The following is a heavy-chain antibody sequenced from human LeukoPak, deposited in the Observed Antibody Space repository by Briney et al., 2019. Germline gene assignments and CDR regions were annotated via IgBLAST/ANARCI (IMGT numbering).Heavy chain of an antibody. CDR2: IYHSGST. D-gene: IGHD1-26*01. CDR3: ASIVGATVSFDY. J-gene: IGHJ4*02. Sequence: SETLSLTCAVSGGSISSSNWWSWVRQPPGKGLEWIGEIYHSGSTNYNPSLKSRVTISVDKSKNQFTLKLGSVTAADTAVYYCASIVGATVSFDYWGQGTLVTVSS. V-gene: IGHV4-4*02. CDR1: GGSISSSNW.